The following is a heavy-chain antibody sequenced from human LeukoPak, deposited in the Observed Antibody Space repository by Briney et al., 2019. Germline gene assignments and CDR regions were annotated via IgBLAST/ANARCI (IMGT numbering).Heavy chain of an antibody. Sequence: PSETLSLTCAVYGGSFSGYYWSWIRQPPGKGLEWIGEINHSGSTNYNPSLKSRVTISVDTSKNQFSPKLSSVTAADTAVYYCARGLGDFDWYYDAFDIWGQGTMVTVSS. V-gene: IGHV4-34*01. CDR3: ARGLGDFDWYYDAFDI. CDR1: GGSFSGYY. J-gene: IGHJ3*02. D-gene: IGHD3-9*01. CDR2: INHSGST.